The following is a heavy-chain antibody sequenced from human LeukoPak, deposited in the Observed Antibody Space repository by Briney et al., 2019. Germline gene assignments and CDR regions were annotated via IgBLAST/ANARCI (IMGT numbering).Heavy chain of an antibody. D-gene: IGHD1-26*01. CDR1: GGSFSGYY. CDR3: ARHLSGSYSGLDY. CDR2: INRSGST. Sequence: PSETLSLTCAVYGGSFSGYYWSWIRQPPGKGLEWIGEINRSGSTNYNPSLKSRVTISVDTSKNQLSLKLSSVTAADTAVYYCARHLSGSYSGLDYWGQGTLVTVSS. V-gene: IGHV4-34*01. J-gene: IGHJ4*02.